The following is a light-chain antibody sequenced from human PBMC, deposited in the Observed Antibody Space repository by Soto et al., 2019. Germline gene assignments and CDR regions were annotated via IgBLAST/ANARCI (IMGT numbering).Light chain of an antibody. CDR1: ENIHSDF. V-gene: IGKV3-20*01. J-gene: IGKJ4*01. CDR3: QHYGSSPLT. Sequence: EIVLTQSPGALSLSPGDTATLSCRASENIHSDFLAWYWQRPGQPPNLLLYSTSSRAAGLPDRFTGSGSGTDFTLTISRLEPDDFGMYYCQHYGSSPLTFGGGTKVEIK. CDR2: STS.